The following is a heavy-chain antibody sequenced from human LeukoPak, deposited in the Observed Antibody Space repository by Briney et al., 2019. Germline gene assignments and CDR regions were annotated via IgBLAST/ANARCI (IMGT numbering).Heavy chain of an antibody. V-gene: IGHV5-51*01. D-gene: IGHD6-19*01. CDR3: ARLAVAGTGPSNYFDY. CDR1: GYSFTSYW. Sequence: GESLKISCKGSGYSFTSYWIGWVRQVPGKGLEWMRIIYPGDSDTRYSPSFQGQVTISADKSISTAYLQWSSLKASDTAMYYCARLAVAGTGPSNYFDYWGQGTLVTVSS. J-gene: IGHJ4*02. CDR2: IYPGDSDT.